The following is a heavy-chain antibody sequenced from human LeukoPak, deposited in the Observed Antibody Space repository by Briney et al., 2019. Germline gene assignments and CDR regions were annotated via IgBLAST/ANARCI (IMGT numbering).Heavy chain of an antibody. CDR1: GGTFSSYA. D-gene: IGHD2-15*01. Sequence: SVKVSCKASGGTFSSYAISWVRQAPGQGLEWMGGIIPIFGTANYAQKFQGRVTITADESTSTAYMELSSLRSEDTAVYYCATLGGSCGGSFPNWFDPWGQGTLVTVSS. CDR2: IIPIFGTA. J-gene: IGHJ5*02. CDR3: ATLGGSCGGSFPNWFDP. V-gene: IGHV1-69*13.